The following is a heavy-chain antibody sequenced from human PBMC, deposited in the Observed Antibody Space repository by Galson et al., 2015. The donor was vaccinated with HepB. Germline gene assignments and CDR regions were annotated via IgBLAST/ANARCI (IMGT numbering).Heavy chain of an antibody. CDR1: GGTFSSYA. Sequence: SVKVSCKASGGTFSSYAISWVRQAPGQGLEWMGGIIPIFGTANYAQKFQGRVTITADESTSTAYMELSSLRSEDTAVYYCARDAPSTKVVPAAFDYWGQGTLVTVSS. V-gene: IGHV1-69*13. D-gene: IGHD2-2*01. CDR2: IIPIFGTA. J-gene: IGHJ4*02. CDR3: ARDAPSTKVVPAAFDY.